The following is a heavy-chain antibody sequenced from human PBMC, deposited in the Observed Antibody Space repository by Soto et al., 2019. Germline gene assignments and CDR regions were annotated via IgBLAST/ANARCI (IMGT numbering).Heavy chain of an antibody. CDR1: GGTFSSYA. D-gene: IGHD6-6*01. CDR3: ASPGIAAQPFRPHAFDS. Sequence: SVQVSCKASGGTFSSYAISWVRQAPGQGLEWMGGIIPIFGTANYAQKFQGRVTITADESTSTAYMELSSLRSEDTAVYYCASPGIAAQPFRPHAFDSWGQGTMVTVS. V-gene: IGHV1-69*13. J-gene: IGHJ3*02. CDR2: IIPIFGTA.